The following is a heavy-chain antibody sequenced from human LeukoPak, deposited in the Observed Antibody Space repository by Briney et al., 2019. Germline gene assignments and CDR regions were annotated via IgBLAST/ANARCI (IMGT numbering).Heavy chain of an antibody. D-gene: IGHD2-15*01. CDR3: ARGGSWFRYYYFDY. CDR1: GGSISSYY. J-gene: IGHJ4*02. CDR2: IYYSGST. Sequence: SETLSLTCTVSGGSISSYYWSWIRQPPGKGLEWIGYIYYSGSTNYNPSLKSRVTISVDTSKNQFSLKLSSVTAADTAVYYCARGGSWFRYYYFDYWGQGTLVTVSS. V-gene: IGHV4-59*01.